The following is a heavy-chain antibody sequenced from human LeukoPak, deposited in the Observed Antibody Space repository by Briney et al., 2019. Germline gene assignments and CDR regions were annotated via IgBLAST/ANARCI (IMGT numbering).Heavy chain of an antibody. D-gene: IGHD3-9*01. V-gene: IGHV3-23*01. CDR2: ISGSGGST. Sequence: GGSLRLSCAASGFTFSSYAMTWVRQAPGEGLEWVSAISGSGGSTYYADSVKGRFTISRDNSKNTLYLQMNSLRAEDTAVYYCAKDWSKGYDILTDNWFDPWGQGTLVTVSS. CDR3: AKDWSKGYDILTDNWFDP. CDR1: GFTFSSYA. J-gene: IGHJ5*02.